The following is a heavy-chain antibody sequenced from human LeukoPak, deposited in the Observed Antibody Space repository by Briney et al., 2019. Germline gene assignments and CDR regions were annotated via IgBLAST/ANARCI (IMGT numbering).Heavy chain of an antibody. CDR2: ISGSGTYV. V-gene: IGHV3-21*01. CDR1: GFTFSSYA. D-gene: IGHD3-22*01. Sequence: GGPLRLSCAASGFTFSSYAMNWVRQAPGRGLEWVSSISGSGTYVYYADSVKGRFTISRDNSKNTLYLQMNSLRAEDTAVYYCAKDRSYYDSSGYDYWGQGTLVTVSS. CDR3: AKDRSYYDSSGYDY. J-gene: IGHJ4*02.